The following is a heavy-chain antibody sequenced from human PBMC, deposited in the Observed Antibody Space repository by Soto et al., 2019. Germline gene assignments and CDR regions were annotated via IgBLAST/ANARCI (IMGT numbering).Heavy chain of an antibody. V-gene: IGHV1-24*01. CDR3: ATALYGDYHQGDISWFDP. D-gene: IGHD4-17*01. Sequence: PGASVKFSCKFSGYTLTDLSMHLVRQAPVKGLEWMGGFDPEDGETIYAQKFQGRVTMTEDTSTDTAYMELSSLRSEDTAVYYCATALYGDYHQGDISWFDPWGQGTLVTVSS. J-gene: IGHJ5*02. CDR2: FDPEDGET. CDR1: GYTLTDLS.